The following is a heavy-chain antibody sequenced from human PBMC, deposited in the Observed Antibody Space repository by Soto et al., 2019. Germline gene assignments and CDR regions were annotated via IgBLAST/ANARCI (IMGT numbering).Heavy chain of an antibody. J-gene: IGHJ3*02. CDR3: ARDFLVGMATIAFEI. D-gene: IGHD5-12*01. Sequence: GGSLRLSCAASRFTFSSYSMNWVRQAPGKGLEWVSYISNGGNTIYYADSVKGRFTISRDNAKNSLYLRMNSLRDEDTAVYFCARDFLVGMATIAFEIWGQGTMVTVSS. CDR2: ISNGGNTI. V-gene: IGHV3-48*02. CDR1: RFTFSSYS.